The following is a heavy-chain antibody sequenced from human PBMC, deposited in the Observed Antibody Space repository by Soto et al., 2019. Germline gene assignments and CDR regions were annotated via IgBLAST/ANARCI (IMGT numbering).Heavy chain of an antibody. V-gene: IGHV4-59*01. CDR3: ARTPAVGPGGIFYYYGMDV. CDR1: CGSIISYY. CDR2: IYYSGST. D-gene: IGHD1-26*01. Sequence: SETLSLTCTFSCGSIISYYWSWIRQPPGKGLEWIGYIYYSGSTNYNPSLKSRVTISVDTSKNQFSLKLSSVTAADTAVYYCARTPAVGPGGIFYYYGMDVWGQGTTVTVSS. J-gene: IGHJ6*02.